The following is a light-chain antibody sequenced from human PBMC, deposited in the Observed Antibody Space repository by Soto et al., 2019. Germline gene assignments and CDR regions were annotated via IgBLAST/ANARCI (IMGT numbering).Light chain of an antibody. Sequence: QSVLTQPPSASGTPGQSVTISCSGSSSKIGSNYVYWYQQLPGTAPKLLIYRNNQRPSGVPDRFSGSKSGTSASQAISGLRSEDEADYYCAAWDDSLSGRVFGGGTKLTVL. CDR1: SSKIGSNY. V-gene: IGLV1-47*01. CDR2: RNN. CDR3: AAWDDSLSGRV. J-gene: IGLJ3*02.